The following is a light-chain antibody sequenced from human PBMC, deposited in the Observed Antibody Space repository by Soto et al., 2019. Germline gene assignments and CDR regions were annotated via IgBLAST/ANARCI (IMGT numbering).Light chain of an antibody. J-gene: IGLJ3*02. CDR3: CSYAGSSTWV. V-gene: IGLV2-11*01. CDR2: DVN. Sequence: QSALTQPRSVSGSPGQSVTISCTGTSNDVGGYNYVSWYQQHPGKAAKLLISDVNKRPSGVPDRFSGSKSGNTASLIISGLQAEDEADYYCCSYAGSSTWVFGVGTQLTVL. CDR1: SNDVGGYNY.